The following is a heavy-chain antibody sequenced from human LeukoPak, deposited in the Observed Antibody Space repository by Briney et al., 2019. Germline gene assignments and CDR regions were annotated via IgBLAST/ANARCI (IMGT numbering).Heavy chain of an antibody. CDR3: ARDLLGCSSTSCRADDAFDI. D-gene: IGHD2-2*01. Sequence: AETLSLTRALPGGSPRSYYWSGIRQPPREGLELLGYIYYSGSTNNNPSLKCRVPISVDSSKNPFSLKLSSVTAADPAVYYCARDLLGCSSTSCRADDAFDIWGQGTMVTVSS. CDR2: IYYSGST. J-gene: IGHJ3*02. V-gene: IGHV4-59*01. CDR1: GGSPRSYY.